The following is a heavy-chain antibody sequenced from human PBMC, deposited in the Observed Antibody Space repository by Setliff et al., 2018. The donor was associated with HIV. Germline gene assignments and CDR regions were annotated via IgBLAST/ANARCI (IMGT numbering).Heavy chain of an antibody. D-gene: IGHD4-4*01. CDR3: ARDPTTGVDY. J-gene: IGHJ4*02. CDR2: ISISGDT. CDR1: GGSVTSYY. Sequence: SETLSLTCTVSGGSVTSYYWSWIRQPAGKRLEWIGRISISGDTNYNPSLKSRATMSLDTSKNQFSLKLNSVTAADTAMYYCARDPTTGVDYWGQGTLVSVPQ. V-gene: IGHV4-4*07.